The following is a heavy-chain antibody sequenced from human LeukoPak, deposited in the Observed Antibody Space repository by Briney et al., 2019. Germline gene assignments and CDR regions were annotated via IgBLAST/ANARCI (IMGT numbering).Heavy chain of an antibody. CDR2: ISPSGEIT. CDR3: AKDDGWGRYKH. D-gene: IGHD3-16*01. Sequence: TGGSLRLSCAASGFTFSSHGMNWVRQAPGKGLEWVSGISPSGEITYYTDSVKGRFTISRDNSKSTQSLQMNSLRAEDTAVYYCAKDDGWGRYKHWGQGTLVTVSS. J-gene: IGHJ1*01. CDR1: GFTFSSHG. V-gene: IGHV3-23*01.